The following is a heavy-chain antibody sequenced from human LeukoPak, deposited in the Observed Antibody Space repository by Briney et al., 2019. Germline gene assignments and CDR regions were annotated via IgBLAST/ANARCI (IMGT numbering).Heavy chain of an antibody. J-gene: IGHJ4*02. CDR2: ISYDGSNK. CDR1: GFTFSSYA. CDR3: AKGNYDFWSGIGGY. D-gene: IGHD3-3*01. V-gene: IGHV3-30-3*01. Sequence: GGSLRLSCAASGFTFSSYAMDWVRQAPGKGLEWVAVISYDGSNKYYADSVKGRFTISRDNSKNTLYLQMNSLRAEDTAVYYCAKGNYDFWSGIGGYWGQGTLVTVSS.